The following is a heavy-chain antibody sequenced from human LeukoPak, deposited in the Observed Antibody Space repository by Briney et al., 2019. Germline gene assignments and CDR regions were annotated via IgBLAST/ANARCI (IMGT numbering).Heavy chain of an antibody. CDR2: ISSSSYI. Sequence: PGGSLRLSCAASGFTLSSYSMNWVRQAPGKGLEWVSSISSSSYIYYADSVKGRFTISRDNAKNSLYLQMNSLRAEDTAVYYCARDGGSTLWFGELLRAFDYWGQGTLVTVSS. V-gene: IGHV3-21*01. CDR3: ARDGGSTLWFGELLRAFDY. D-gene: IGHD3-10*01. J-gene: IGHJ4*02. CDR1: GFTLSSYS.